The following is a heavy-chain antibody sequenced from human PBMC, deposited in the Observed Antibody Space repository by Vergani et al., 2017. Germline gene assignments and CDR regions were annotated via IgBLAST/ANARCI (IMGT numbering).Heavy chain of an antibody. CDR1: GASITSGSFY. CDR3: VRDSWRSDLRGVYWFVT. CDR2: IHASGTK. Sequence: QVQLQESGPGLVKPSQTLSLTCTVSGASITSGSFYWSWIRQPAGKGLEWIGRIHASGTKNYNPSLRSRVTLSVDTSKNQLSLKMISMTAADTAVYYCVRDSWRSDLRGVYWFVTWGQGTLVSVSS. V-gene: IGHV4-61*02. J-gene: IGHJ5*02. D-gene: IGHD3-10*01.